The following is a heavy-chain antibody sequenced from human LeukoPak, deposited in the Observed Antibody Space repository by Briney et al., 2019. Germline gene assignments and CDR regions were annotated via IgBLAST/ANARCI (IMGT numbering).Heavy chain of an antibody. CDR1: GFTFSSYS. Sequence: PGGSLRLSCAASGFTFSSYSMNWVRQAPGKGLEWVSSISSSSSYIYYADSVESRFTISRDNAKNSLYLQMHSLSVEDTAVYYCAKDLVWGFDYWGQGTLVTVSS. CDR3: AKDLVWGFDY. J-gene: IGHJ4*02. CDR2: ISSSSSYI. D-gene: IGHD7-27*01. V-gene: IGHV3-21*01.